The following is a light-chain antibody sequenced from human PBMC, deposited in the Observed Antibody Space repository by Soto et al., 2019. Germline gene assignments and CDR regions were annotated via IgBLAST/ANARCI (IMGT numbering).Light chain of an antibody. CDR2: GTS. CDR1: QSVSSSY. CDR3: QQYGSSPRT. Sequence: EIVLTQSPGTLSLSPGERGTLSCRAIQSVSSSYLAWYQQKPGQAPRLLMYGTSTRATGTPDRFSGSGSGTDFTLTISSLEPEDVAVYYCQQYGSSPRTFGQGT. V-gene: IGKV3-20*01. J-gene: IGKJ1*01.